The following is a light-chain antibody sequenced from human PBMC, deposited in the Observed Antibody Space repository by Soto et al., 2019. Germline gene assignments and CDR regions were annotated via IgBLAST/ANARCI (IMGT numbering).Light chain of an antibody. V-gene: IGKV4-1*01. CDR1: NSVLYSSNNKDY. CDR3: HQYYNIPFT. CDR2: SAS. Sequence: DIVMTQSPESLAVSLGERTTINCKASNSVLYSSNNKDYLAWFQQKPGQPPKLLIYSASTRESGVPDRFSGSGSGTDFTLTISSLQAEDVAVYYCHQYYNIPFTFGPGTKVDIK. J-gene: IGKJ3*01.